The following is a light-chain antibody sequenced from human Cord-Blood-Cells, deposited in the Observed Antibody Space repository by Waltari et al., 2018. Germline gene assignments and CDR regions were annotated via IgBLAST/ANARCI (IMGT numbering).Light chain of an antibody. CDR3: QQYYRTPYS. CDR2: CAP. J-gene: IGKJ2*03. CDR1: QSVLYSSDNKNY. Sequence: DMVLIQSPGSLAVSLGERLTINCKSSQSVLYSSDNKNYLALYQQKPGQPPKLLIYCAPTRESQLPDRYSGRGSGTDFALTISSLQAEDVPVYYSQQYYRTPYSFGQGTKLEIK. V-gene: IGKV4-1*01.